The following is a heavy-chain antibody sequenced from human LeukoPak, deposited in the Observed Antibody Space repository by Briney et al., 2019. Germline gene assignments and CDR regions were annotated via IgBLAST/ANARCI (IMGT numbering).Heavy chain of an antibody. Sequence: KTSETLSLTCTVSGGSISSYYWSWIRQPPGKGLEWIGRIYTSGSTNYNPSLKSRVTMSVDTSKNQFSLKLSSVTAADTAVYYCAREMATTTYYYYYYYMDVWGKGTTVTISS. J-gene: IGHJ6*03. CDR3: AREMATTTYYYYYYYMDV. CDR1: GGSISSYY. D-gene: IGHD5-24*01. CDR2: IYTSGST. V-gene: IGHV4-4*07.